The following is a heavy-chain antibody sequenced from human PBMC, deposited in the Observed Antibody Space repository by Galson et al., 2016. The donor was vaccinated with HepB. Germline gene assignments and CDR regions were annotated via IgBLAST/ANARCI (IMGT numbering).Heavy chain of an antibody. D-gene: IGHD6-19*01. V-gene: IGHV3-23*01. CDR2: MTARGRDI. CDR3: AKDRDSGWRYWYFDI. J-gene: IGHJ2*01. CDR1: GFRFSIYA. Sequence: LRLSCAASGFRFSIYAMAWVRQTPEKGLEWVSSMTARGRDIYYLDSVKGRFTIPRDDSRNTLYLHMNNLRAEDTAVYYCAKDRDSGWRYWYFDIWGRGTLVTVSS.